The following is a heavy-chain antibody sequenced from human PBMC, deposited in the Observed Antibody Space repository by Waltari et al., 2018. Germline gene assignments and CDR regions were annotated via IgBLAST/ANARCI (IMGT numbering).Heavy chain of an antibody. CDR3: ATGSNGVVAATQFYYYYGMDV. Sequence: EVQLVQSGAEVKKPGATVKISCKASGYTFTDYYMHWVQQAPGKGLEWMGRVDPEDGETIYAEKFQGRVTITADTSTDTAYMELSSLRSEDTAVYYCATGSNGVVAATQFYYYYGMDVWGQGTTVTVSS. J-gene: IGHJ6*02. CDR1: GYTFTDYY. CDR2: VDPEDGET. V-gene: IGHV1-69-2*01. D-gene: IGHD2-15*01.